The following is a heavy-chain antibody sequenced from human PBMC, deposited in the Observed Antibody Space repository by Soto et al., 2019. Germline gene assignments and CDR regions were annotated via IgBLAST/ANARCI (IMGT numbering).Heavy chain of an antibody. D-gene: IGHD1-26*01. CDR2: VSGGGGST. CDR1: GFTFSSYA. CDR3: AKRERSELNFDY. J-gene: IGHJ4*02. Sequence: EVQLLESGGGLVQPGGSLRLSCAASGFTFSSYAMSWVRQAPGKGLEWVSLVSGGGGSTFYADSVKGRFTISRDNSKNTLYLQMNSLRAEDTAVYYCAKRERSELNFDYRGQGILVTVSS. V-gene: IGHV3-23*01.